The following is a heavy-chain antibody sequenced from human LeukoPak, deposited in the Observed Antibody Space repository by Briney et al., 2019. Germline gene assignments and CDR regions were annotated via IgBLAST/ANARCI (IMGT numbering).Heavy chain of an antibody. Sequence: QLVESGGGVVQPGRSLRLSCAASGFTFSSYAMHWVRQAQGKGLEWVAVISYDGSNKYYADSVKGRFTISRDNSKNTLYLQMNSLRAEDTAVYYCARRDIAVAGLTYWGQGTLVTVSS. J-gene: IGHJ4*02. V-gene: IGHV3-30-3*01. D-gene: IGHD6-19*01. CDR3: ARRDIAVAGLTY. CDR2: ISYDGSNK. CDR1: GFTFSSYA.